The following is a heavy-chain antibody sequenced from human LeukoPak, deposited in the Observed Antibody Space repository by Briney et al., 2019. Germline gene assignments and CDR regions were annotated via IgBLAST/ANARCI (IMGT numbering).Heavy chain of an antibody. CDR3: ARDRQWLGHHYFDY. J-gene: IGHJ4*02. Sequence: PGGSLRLSCAASGFTFSSYSMNWVRQAPGKGLEWVSYISSSSSTIYYADSVKGRFTISRDNAKNSLYLQMNSLRDEDTAVYYCARDRQWLGHHYFDYWGQGTLVTVSS. CDR1: GFTFSSYS. V-gene: IGHV3-48*02. CDR2: ISSSSSTI. D-gene: IGHD6-19*01.